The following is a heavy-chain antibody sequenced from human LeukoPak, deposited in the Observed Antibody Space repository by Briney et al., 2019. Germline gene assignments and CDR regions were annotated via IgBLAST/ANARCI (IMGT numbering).Heavy chain of an antibody. D-gene: IGHD2-15*01. J-gene: IGHJ4*02. CDR3: ARDGGLGYCSGGSCGIEY. Sequence: PGGSLRLSCTVSGFTVSSNSMSWIRQPPGKGLEWIGYIYYSGSTNYNPSLKSRVTISVDTSKNQFSLKLSSVTAADTAVYYCARDGGLGYCSGGSCGIEYWGQGTLVTVSS. CDR1: GFTVSSNS. V-gene: IGHV4-59*02. CDR2: IYYSGST.